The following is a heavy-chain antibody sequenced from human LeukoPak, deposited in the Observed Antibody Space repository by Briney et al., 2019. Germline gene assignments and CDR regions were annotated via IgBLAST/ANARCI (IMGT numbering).Heavy chain of an antibody. J-gene: IGHJ6*02. Sequence: GGSLRLSCAGSGFIFNNYAMHWVRQPPGKGLEWVSGISWNSGSIDYADSVKGRFTISRDNAKNSLYLQMNSLRAEDTAVYYCARTDIVVVPAAMQGYYYGMDVWGQGTTVTVSS. CDR1: GFIFNNYA. CDR3: ARTDIVVVPAAMQGYYYGMDV. V-gene: IGHV3-9*01. CDR2: ISWNSGSI. D-gene: IGHD2-2*01.